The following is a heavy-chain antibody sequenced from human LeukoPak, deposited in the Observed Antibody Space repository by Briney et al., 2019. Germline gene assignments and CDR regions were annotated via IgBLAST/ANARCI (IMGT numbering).Heavy chain of an antibody. V-gene: IGHV1-69*13. D-gene: IGHD3-10*01. J-gene: IGHJ4*02. CDR2: IIPIFGTT. Sequence: SVKVSCKASGGTFRSYAISWVRQAPGQGLEWMGGIIPIFGTTNYAQKFQGRVTITADESTSTAYTELSSLRSEDTAVYYCARDYYGSGTYYKPFDYWGQGTLVTVSS. CDR3: ARDYYGSGTYYKPFDY. CDR1: GGTFRSYA.